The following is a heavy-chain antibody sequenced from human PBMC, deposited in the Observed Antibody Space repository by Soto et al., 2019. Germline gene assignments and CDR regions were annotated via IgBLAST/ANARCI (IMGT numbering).Heavy chain of an antibody. CDR3: ATHYTRGSSPEEARHDTSYYYGRCV. Sequence: GGSLRLSCAASGFTFSSYSMNWVRQAPGKGLEWVSSISSSSSYIYYADSVKGRFTISRDNAKNSLYLQMNSLRAEDTAVYYCATHYTRGSSPEEARHDTSYYYGRCVCRQETTFAASS. CDR2: ISSSSSYI. J-gene: IGHJ6*02. CDR1: GFTFSSYS. V-gene: IGHV3-21*01. D-gene: IGHD3-3*01.